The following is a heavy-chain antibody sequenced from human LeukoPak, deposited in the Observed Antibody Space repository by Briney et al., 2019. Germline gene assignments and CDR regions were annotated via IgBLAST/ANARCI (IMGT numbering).Heavy chain of an antibody. J-gene: IGHJ4*02. D-gene: IGHD1-26*01. CDR1: GFTVSTNY. CDR2: ISGSGGST. Sequence: GGSLRLSCAASGFTVSTNYMSWVRQAPGKGLEWVSTISGSGGSTYYADSVKGRFTISRDNSKNTLYLQMNSLRAEDTAVYYCAKSLLRLVGATDYWGQGTLVTVSS. CDR3: AKSLLRLVGATDY. V-gene: IGHV3-23*01.